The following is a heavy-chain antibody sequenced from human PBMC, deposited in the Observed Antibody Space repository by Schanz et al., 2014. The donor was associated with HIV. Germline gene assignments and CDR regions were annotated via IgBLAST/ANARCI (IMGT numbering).Heavy chain of an antibody. V-gene: IGHV4-34*02. CDR1: GGSFTNYY. D-gene: IGHD2-2*01. J-gene: IGHJ6*02. Sequence: QVQLQQWGAGLLKPSETLSLTCAVYGGSFTNYYWSWNRQPPGKGLEWIGEINHSGSTNYNPSLKIRFTRSLDTPKNQVSRKRSSVTAADTALYFCARDPLLYCSSTNCLGMDVWGQGTTVIVSS. CDR3: ARDPLLYCSSTNCLGMDV. CDR2: INHSGST.